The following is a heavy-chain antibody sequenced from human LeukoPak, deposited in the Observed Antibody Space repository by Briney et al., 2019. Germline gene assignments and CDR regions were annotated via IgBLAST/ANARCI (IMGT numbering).Heavy chain of an antibody. Sequence: SQTLSLTCAISGDTVSSNTAAWNWIRQSPSRGLEWLGRTYYRSKWNTDYAASVQNRITINPDTSTHQFSLQLKSATPEDTAVYYCSRQRSTSTYYFGLDVWGQGTTVTVSS. CDR2: TYYRSKWNT. V-gene: IGHV6-1*01. CDR3: SRQRSTSTYYFGLDV. CDR1: GDTVSSNTAA. D-gene: IGHD6-6*01. J-gene: IGHJ6*02.